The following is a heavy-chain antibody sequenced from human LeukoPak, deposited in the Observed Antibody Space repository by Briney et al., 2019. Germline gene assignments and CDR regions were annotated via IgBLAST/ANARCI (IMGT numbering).Heavy chain of an antibody. CDR1: GFAFTTYW. Sequence: PGGSLRLSCSASGFAFTTYWMTWVRQAPGKGPEWVANINLDGTEVHYVDSLKDRFTISRDNARNSLYLHMNSLRAEDTAVYYCASGRHDFVHWGHGTLVTVSS. CDR3: ASGRHDFVH. J-gene: IGHJ4*01. CDR2: INLDGTEV. V-gene: IGHV3-7*01. D-gene: IGHD3-16*01.